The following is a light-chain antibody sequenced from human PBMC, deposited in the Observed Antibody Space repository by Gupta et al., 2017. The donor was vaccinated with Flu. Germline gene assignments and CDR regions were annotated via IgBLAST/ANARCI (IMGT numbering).Light chain of an antibody. CDR3: GSYTSSSTWV. V-gene: IGLV2-14*01. Sequence: QSALTQPASVSGSPGQSITISCTGTSRDIGGYNYVSWYLQHPGKAPKLMIYEVTNRPSGVSNRFSGSKSGNTASLTVSGIQAEDEADYFCGSYTSSSTWVFGGGTKLTVL. CDR1: SRDIGGYNY. J-gene: IGLJ3*02. CDR2: EVT.